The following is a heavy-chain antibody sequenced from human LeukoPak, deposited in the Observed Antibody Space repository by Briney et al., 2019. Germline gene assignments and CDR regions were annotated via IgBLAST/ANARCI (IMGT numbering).Heavy chain of an antibody. Sequence: GGSLRLSCAASGFSFSTSWMHWVRQAPGKGLVWVSRIKSDGISTTYADSVKGRFTISRDNAKNTLYLQMNSLRAEDTAVYYCASIPLLDYYDSSGAKWPLFDYWGQGTLVTVSS. CDR2: IKSDGIST. D-gene: IGHD3-22*01. CDR3: ASIPLLDYYDSSGAKWPLFDY. CDR1: GFSFSTSW. J-gene: IGHJ4*02. V-gene: IGHV3-74*01.